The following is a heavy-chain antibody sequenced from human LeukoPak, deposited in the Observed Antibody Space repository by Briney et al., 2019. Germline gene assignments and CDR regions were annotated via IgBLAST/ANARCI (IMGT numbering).Heavy chain of an antibody. CDR1: GFTFSSYG. CDR2: ISYDGSYK. CDR3: AKEVSVGATLDY. Sequence: GRSLRLSCAASGFTFSSYGMHWVPQAPGKGREWVAVISYDGSYKYYADSVKGRFTISRDNSKNTLFLQMNSLRDEDTAVYYCAKEVSVGATLDYWGQGTLVTVSS. V-gene: IGHV3-30*18. J-gene: IGHJ4*02. D-gene: IGHD1-26*01.